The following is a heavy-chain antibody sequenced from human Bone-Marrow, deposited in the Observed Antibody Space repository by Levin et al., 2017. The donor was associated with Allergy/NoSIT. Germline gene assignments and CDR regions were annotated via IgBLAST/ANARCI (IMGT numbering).Heavy chain of an antibody. V-gene: IGHV3-53*03. J-gene: IGHJ4*02. D-gene: IGHD3-10*01. CDR3: ARGWFGELLSQ. CDR1: GFTVSSHY. Sequence: GESLKISCAASGFTVSSHYMSWVRQAPGKGPEWVSVIYSGGSTYYADSVKGRFTISRDNSKNTLYLQMNSLTAEDTAVYYCARGWFGELLSQWGQGALVTVSS. CDR2: IYSGGST.